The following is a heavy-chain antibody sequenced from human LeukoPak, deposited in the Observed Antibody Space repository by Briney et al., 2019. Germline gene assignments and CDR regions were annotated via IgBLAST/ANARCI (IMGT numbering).Heavy chain of an antibody. CDR1: GGSISSSSYY. Sequence: PSETLSLTCTVSGGSISSSSYYWGWIRQPPGKGLEWIGSIYYSGSTYYNPSLKSRVTISVDTSKNQFSLKLSSVTAADTAVYYCAREDYYDSGSNDYWGQGTLVTVSS. V-gene: IGHV4-39*07. CDR3: AREDYYDSGSNDY. J-gene: IGHJ4*02. D-gene: IGHD3-22*01. CDR2: IYYSGST.